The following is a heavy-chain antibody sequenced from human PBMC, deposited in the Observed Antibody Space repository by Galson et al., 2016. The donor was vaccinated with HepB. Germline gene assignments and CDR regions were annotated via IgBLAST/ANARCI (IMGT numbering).Heavy chain of an antibody. CDR2: IRRQSEGGTS. D-gene: IGHD1-26*01. J-gene: IGHJ4*02. V-gene: IGHV3-15*07. Sequence: SLRLSCAASGINFNVAWMNWVRQVPGKGLEWVGRIRRQSEGGTSDYAAPVKGRIVISRDDSQNMLFLQMNSLKTEDTAVYYCVTGGGNYGFDFWGQGALVTVSS. CDR3: VTGGGNYGFDF. CDR1: GINFNVAW.